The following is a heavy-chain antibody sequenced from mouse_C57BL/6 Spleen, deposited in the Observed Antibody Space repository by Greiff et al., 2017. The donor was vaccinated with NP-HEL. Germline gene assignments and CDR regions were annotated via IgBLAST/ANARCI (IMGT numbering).Heavy chain of an antibody. CDR3: ARVHYDGSSYYLDY. CDR2: ISDGGSYT. J-gene: IGHJ2*01. V-gene: IGHV5-4*01. CDR1: GFTFSSYA. D-gene: IGHD1-1*01. Sequence: VQLKESGGGLVKPGGSLKLSCAASGFTFSSYAMSWVRQTPEKRLEWVATISDGGSYTYYPDNVKGRFTISRDNAKNNLYLQMSQLKSEDTARYYCARVHYDGSSYYLDYWGQGTTLTVSS.